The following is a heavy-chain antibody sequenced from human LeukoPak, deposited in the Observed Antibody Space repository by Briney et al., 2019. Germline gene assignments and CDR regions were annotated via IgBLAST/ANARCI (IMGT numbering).Heavy chain of an antibody. CDR2: INSDGSWT. D-gene: IGHD2-15*01. CDR3: ASRHCSGGGCYFAGADPFDY. J-gene: IGHJ4*02. Sequence: TGGSLRLSCAASGNYWMHWVRQAPGKGLVWVSHINSDGSWTGYADSVKGRFTISKDNAKNTLYLQMNSLRAEDTAVYYCASRHCSGGGCYFAGADPFDYWGQGTLVTVSS. CDR1: GNYW. V-gene: IGHV3-74*01.